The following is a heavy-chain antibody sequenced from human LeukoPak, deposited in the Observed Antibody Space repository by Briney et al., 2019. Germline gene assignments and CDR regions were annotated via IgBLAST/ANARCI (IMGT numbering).Heavy chain of an antibody. D-gene: IGHD6-19*01. V-gene: IGHV4-39*07. CDR3: ARGGLQWLVYYYYMDV. CDR2: INHSGST. CDR1: GGSISSGSYY. Sequence: SKTLSLTCTVSGGSISSGSYYWSWIRQPPGKGLEWIGEINHSGSTNYNPSLKSRVTISVDTSKNQFSLKLSSVTAADTAVYYYARGGLQWLVYYYYMDVWGKGTTVTVSS. J-gene: IGHJ6*03.